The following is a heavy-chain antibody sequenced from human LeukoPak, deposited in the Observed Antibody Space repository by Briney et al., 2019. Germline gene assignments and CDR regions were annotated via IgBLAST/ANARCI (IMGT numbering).Heavy chain of an antibody. V-gene: IGHV3-66*01. D-gene: IGHD5-18*01. J-gene: IGHJ6*02. CDR2: IYSGGST. CDR3: AKVTAMGYYYYYGMDV. CDR1: GFTVSSNY. Sequence: GGSLRLSCAASGFTVSSNYMSWVRQAPGKGLEWVSVIYSGGSTYYADSVKGRFTISRDNSKNTLYLQMNSLRAEDTAVYYCAKVTAMGYYYYYGMDVWGQGTTVTVSS.